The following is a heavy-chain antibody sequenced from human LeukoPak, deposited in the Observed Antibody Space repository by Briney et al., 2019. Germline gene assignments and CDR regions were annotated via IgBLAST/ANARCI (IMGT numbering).Heavy chain of an antibody. CDR3: ARDRQWPSGNFDC. CDR1: GFSFNDYW. CDR2: INNDGSSV. Sequence: GGSLRLSCAASGFSFNDYWMYWVRQAPGKGLVWVSRINNDGSSVKYAQSVRGRFTISRNNAKNTVHMQMNSLRAEDTAVYYCARDRQWPSGNFDCWGQGALVTVSS. J-gene: IGHJ4*02. D-gene: IGHD6-19*01. V-gene: IGHV3-74*03.